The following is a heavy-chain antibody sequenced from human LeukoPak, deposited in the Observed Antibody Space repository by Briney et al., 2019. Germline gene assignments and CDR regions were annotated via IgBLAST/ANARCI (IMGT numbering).Heavy chain of an antibody. CDR1: GGSISSYY. CDR2: IYYSGST. J-gene: IGHJ4*02. D-gene: IGHD6-19*01. V-gene: IGHV4-59*01. CDR3: ARVYSTGWNYFDN. Sequence: SETLSLTCTVSGGSISSYYWSWIRQPPGKGLEWIGYIYYSGSTSYNPSLKSRVTISVDTSTNQFSLKLSSVTAADTALYYCARVYSTGWNYFDNWGQGTLVTVSS.